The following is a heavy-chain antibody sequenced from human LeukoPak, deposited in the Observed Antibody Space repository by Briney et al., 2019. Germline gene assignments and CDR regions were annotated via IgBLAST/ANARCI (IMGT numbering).Heavy chain of an antibody. CDR1: GYTFTSYG. V-gene: IGHV1-2*02. D-gene: IGHD6-19*01. Sequence: ASVKVSCKASGYTFTSYGISWVRQAPGQGLEWMGWINPNSGGTNYAQKFQGRVTMTRDTSISTAYMELSRLRSDDTAMYYCARSSGWKYNIDYWGQGTLVTVSS. CDR3: ARSSGWKYNIDY. CDR2: INPNSGGT. J-gene: IGHJ4*02.